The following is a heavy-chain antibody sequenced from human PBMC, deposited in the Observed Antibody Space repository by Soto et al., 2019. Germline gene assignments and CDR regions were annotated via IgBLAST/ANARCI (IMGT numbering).Heavy chain of an antibody. CDR3: AKNMKWGGMTTIHYFDS. D-gene: IGHD4-17*01. V-gene: IGHV3-9*01. Sequence: GGSLRLSCVASGLNVDDYAMHWVRQDPGKGLEWVSGISANGDNVDYADSVKGRFTVSRDNAKNSLFLQMNSLRPEDTALYYCAKNMKWGGMTTIHYFDSWGQGTQVTVSS. J-gene: IGHJ4*02. CDR2: ISANGDNV. CDR1: GLNVDDYA.